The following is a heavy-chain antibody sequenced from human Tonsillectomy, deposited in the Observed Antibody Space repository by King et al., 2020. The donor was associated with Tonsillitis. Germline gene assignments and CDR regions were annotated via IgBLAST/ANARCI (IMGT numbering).Heavy chain of an antibody. V-gene: IGHV3-30-3*01. CDR3: ARDRGRWLQSHFDY. CDR1: GFTFSSYA. CDR2: ISYGGTNN. Sequence: VQLVESGGGVVQPGRSLRLSCAASGFTFSSYAMHWVRQAPGRGLEWVEVISYGGTNNNYADSGKGRFTISRDNYKTTLFLQMNSLRVEDTAGYYCARDRGRWLQSHFDYWGQGTLVTVSS. J-gene: IGHJ4*02. D-gene: IGHD5-24*01.